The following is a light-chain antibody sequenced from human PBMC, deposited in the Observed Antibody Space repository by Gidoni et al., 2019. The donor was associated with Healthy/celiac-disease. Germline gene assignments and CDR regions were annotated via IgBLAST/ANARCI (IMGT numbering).Light chain of an antibody. J-gene: IGLJ2*01. CDR3: QAWDRSTVV. CDR2: KDN. V-gene: IGLV3-1*01. Sequence: SYELTQPPSVSVSPGQTASITCSGDKLGDKYASWYQQKAGQSPVLVIYKDNKRPSGIPERFSGSNSGNTATLTISGTQAMDEADYYCQAWDRSTVVFGGGTKLTVI. CDR1: KLGDKY.